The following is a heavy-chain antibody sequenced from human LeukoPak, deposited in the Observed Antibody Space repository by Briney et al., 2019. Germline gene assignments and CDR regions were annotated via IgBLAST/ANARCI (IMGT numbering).Heavy chain of an antibody. V-gene: IGHV4-39*07. Sequence: SETLSLTCTVSGDSISSSSSYWGWIRQPPGKGLEWIGTMYYSGSTNYNPSLKSRVTISVDTSKNQFSLKLSSVTAADTAVYYCARDYYGYNWFDPWGQGTLVTVSS. J-gene: IGHJ5*02. CDR3: ARDYYGYNWFDP. CDR1: GDSISSSSSY. CDR2: MYYSGST. D-gene: IGHD3-22*01.